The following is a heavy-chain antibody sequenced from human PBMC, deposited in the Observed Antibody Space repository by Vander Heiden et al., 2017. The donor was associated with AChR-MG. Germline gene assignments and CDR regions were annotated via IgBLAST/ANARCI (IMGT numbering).Heavy chain of an antibody. D-gene: IGHD2-15*01. J-gene: IGHJ4*02. CDR3: AKASCSGGSCSSNFDY. CDR2: LSDSGGAT. CDR1: GFTFSSYG. Sequence: EVQLLESGGGLVQPGGSLRLSCAASGFTFSSYGMSWVRQAPGKGLEWFSTLSDSGGATYYADSVKGRFTISRDNSKNTLYLQMNSLRAEDTAVYYCAKASCSGGSCSSNFDYWGQGTLVTVSS. V-gene: IGHV3-23*01.